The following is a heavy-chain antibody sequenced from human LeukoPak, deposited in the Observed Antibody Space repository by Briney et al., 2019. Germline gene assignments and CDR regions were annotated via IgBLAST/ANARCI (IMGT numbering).Heavy chain of an antibody. Sequence: PGGSLRLSCAASGFTVSSNYMSWVRQAPGKGLEWVSVIYSGGSTYYADSVKGRFTISRDNSKNTLYLQMNSLRAEDTAVYYCASGRYFDWLVVDYWGQGTLVTVSS. CDR3: ASGRYFDWLVVDY. V-gene: IGHV3-53*01. CDR2: IYSGGST. J-gene: IGHJ4*02. CDR1: GFTVSSNY. D-gene: IGHD3-9*01.